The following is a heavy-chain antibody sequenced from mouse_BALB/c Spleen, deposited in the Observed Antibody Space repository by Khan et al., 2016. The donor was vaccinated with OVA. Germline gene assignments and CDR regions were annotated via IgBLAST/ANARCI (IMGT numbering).Heavy chain of an antibody. J-gene: IGHJ2*01. V-gene: IGHV1S81*02. CDR2: TNPTNGRT. Sequence: VQPQESGAELVKAGASVKMSCKASGYTFTSYWMHWVKQRLGQGLEWFAETNPTNGRTYYNEKFKSKATLTVDKSSSTAYMLLSGPTFEDSAVYYCARIKKIVATYFDYWGQGTTRTVSS. D-gene: IGHD1-1*01. CDR1: GYTFTSYW. CDR3: ARIKKIVATYFDY.